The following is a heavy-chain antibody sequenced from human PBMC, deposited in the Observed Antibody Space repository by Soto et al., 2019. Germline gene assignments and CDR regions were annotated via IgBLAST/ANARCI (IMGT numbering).Heavy chain of an antibody. Sequence: EVQLLESGGGLVQPGRSLRLSCAASGFTFNSYAMSWVRQAPRKGLEWVSAISGSGGTTYYADSVKGRFTISRDNSKNTLFLQMNSLRAEDTAVYYCAKFFVETGGSSGWPWSFHYWGQGTLVTVSS. V-gene: IGHV3-23*01. CDR3: AKFFVETGGSSGWPWSFHY. CDR2: ISGSGGTT. D-gene: IGHD6-25*01. J-gene: IGHJ4*02. CDR1: GFTFNSYA.